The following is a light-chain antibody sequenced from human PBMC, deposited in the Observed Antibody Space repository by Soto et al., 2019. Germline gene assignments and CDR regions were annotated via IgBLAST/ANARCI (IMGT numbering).Light chain of an antibody. J-gene: IGLJ1*01. Sequence: QSALTQPASVSGSPGQSITISCTGTSSDVGRYNYVSWYQHHPGKAPKLIFYDVSNRPSGVSERFSVSKSGYTASLTISGLQAEDEADYSCNSYTTSSTYVFGTGTKVTVL. CDR1: SSDVGRYNY. CDR2: DVS. V-gene: IGLV2-14*03. CDR3: NSYTTSSTYV.